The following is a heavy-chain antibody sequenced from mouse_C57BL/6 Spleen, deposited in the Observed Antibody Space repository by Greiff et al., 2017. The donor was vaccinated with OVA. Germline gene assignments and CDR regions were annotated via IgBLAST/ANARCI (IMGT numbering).Heavy chain of an antibody. CDR3: ARCGYPYYFDY. J-gene: IGHJ2*01. V-gene: IGHV5-6*01. Sequence: EVQLVESGGDLVKPGGSLKLSCAASGFTFSSYGMSWVRQTPDKRLEWVATISSGGSYTSYPDSVKGRFTISRDNAKNTLYLQMSSLKSEDTAMYYCARCGYPYYFDYWGQGTTLTVSS. CDR1: GFTFSSYG. D-gene: IGHD2-2*01. CDR2: ISSGGSYT.